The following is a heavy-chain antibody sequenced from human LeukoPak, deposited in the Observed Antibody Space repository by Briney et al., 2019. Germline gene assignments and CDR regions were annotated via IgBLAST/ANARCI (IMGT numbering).Heavy chain of an antibody. CDR3: ARVMGAAAGHDY. J-gene: IGHJ4*02. Sequence: PGGSLRLSCAASGLTFSSYSMNWVRQAPGKGLEWVSSISSSSSYIYYADSVKGRFTISRDNAKNSLYLQMNSLRAEDTAVYYCARVMGAAAGHDYWGQGTLVTVSS. CDR2: ISSSSSYI. V-gene: IGHV3-21*01. D-gene: IGHD6-13*01. CDR1: GLTFSSYS.